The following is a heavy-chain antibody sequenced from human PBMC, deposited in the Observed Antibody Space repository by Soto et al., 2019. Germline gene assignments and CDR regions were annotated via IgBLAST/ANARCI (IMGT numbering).Heavy chain of an antibody. Sequence: QVQLVQSGAEVKKPGSSVKVSCKASGGTFSSYAISWVRQAPGQGREWMGGIIPIFGTANYAQKFQGRVTITADESTRTAYMELSSLRSEDTALYYCASSGDYGSGSYWYYFDYWGQGTLFNVSS. V-gene: IGHV1-69*01. D-gene: IGHD3-10*01. CDR2: IIPIFGTA. CDR1: GGTFSSYA. CDR3: ASSGDYGSGSYWYYFDY. J-gene: IGHJ4*02.